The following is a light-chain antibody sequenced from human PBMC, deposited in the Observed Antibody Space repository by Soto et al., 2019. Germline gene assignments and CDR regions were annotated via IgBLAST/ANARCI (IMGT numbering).Light chain of an antibody. J-gene: IGLJ2*01. CDR3: SSYTSNSTSVV. Sequence: QSALTQPASVSGSPGQSITISCTGTSSDVGGYNYVSWYQQHPGKAPKLMIFEVSNRPSGVSYRFSGSKSGNTASLTISGLQAEDEADYYCSSYTSNSTSVVFGGGTKVTVL. V-gene: IGLV2-14*01. CDR2: EVS. CDR1: SSDVGGYNY.